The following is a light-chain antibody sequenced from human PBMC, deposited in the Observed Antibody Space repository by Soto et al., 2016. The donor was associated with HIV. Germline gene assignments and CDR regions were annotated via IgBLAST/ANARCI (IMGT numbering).Light chain of an antibody. CDR2: EAS. CDR1: QSISGY. J-gene: IGKJ1*01. Sequence: DIQMTQSPSTLSASVGDRVTITCRASQSISGYLAWYQHKPGKAPKLLIQEASNLESGVPSRFSGSGSETDFTLTINSLQSDDFATYHCQQYNDFPWTFGQGTKVEIK. V-gene: IGKV1-5*03. CDR3: QQYNDFPWT.